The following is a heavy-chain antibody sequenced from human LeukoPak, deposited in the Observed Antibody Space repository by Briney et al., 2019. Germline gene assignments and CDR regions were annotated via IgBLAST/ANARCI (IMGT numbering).Heavy chain of an antibody. D-gene: IGHD2-2*01. CDR1: GASISSYY. CDR2: IYTSGST. V-gene: IGHV4-4*07. J-gene: IGHJ4*02. CDR3: ARLSADGSSRGFDY. Sequence: SETLSLTCTVSGASISSYYWIWIRQPAGKGLEWIGRIYTSGSTNYNPSLKSRVAMSVDTSKNQFSLKLSSVTAADTAVYYCARLSADGSSRGFDYWGQGTLVTVSS.